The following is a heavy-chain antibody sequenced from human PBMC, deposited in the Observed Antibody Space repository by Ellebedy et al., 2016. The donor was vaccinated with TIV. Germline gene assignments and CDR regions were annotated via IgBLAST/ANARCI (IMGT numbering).Heavy chain of an antibody. V-gene: IGHV1-2*02. Sequence: ASVKVSCKASGYTFTDYYMHWVRQAPGQGPEWMGWINPNSGGTNLAQKFQDRVTMTRDTSTRTVYMELSSLTSDDTAVYYCAAFPFLSASSAYWGQGSLVTVSS. D-gene: IGHD2/OR15-2a*01. CDR3: AAFPFLSASSAY. CDR2: INPNSGGT. J-gene: IGHJ4*02. CDR1: GYTFTDYY.